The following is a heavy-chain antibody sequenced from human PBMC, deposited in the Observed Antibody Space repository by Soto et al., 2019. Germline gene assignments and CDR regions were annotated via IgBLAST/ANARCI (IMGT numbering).Heavy chain of an antibody. CDR2: IYYSGST. D-gene: IGHD2-15*01. CDR1: GGSISSYY. V-gene: IGHV4-59*01. CDR3: ARAAATPSWFDP. Sequence: QVQLQESGPGLVKPSETLSLTCTVSGGSISSYYWSWIRQPPGKGLEWIGYIYYSGSTNYNTSLTVRVPLTVDTSKNQFFLQLSSVTAADTAVYYCARAAATPSWFDPWGHGTLVTVSS. J-gene: IGHJ5*02.